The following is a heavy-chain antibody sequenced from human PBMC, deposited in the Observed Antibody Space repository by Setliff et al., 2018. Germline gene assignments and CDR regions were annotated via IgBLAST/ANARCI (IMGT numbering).Heavy chain of an antibody. CDR3: ARQVGGGLWTFDV. V-gene: IGHV4-39*01. CDR1: GGSMSSGDYW. J-gene: IGHJ3*01. Sequence: PSETLSLTCTVSGGSMSSGDYWWGWIRQPPGKGLEWIGSINYSGKTYYNPSLKSPATMSVDASKNQFSLKLNSVTAADAAIYYCARQVGGGLWTFDVWGQGTMVTVSS. CDR2: INYSGKT. D-gene: IGHD3-16*01.